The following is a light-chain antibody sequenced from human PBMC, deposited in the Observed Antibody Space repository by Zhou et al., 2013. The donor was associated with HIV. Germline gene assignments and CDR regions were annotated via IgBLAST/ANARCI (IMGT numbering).Light chain of an antibody. J-gene: IGKJ2*03. CDR2: AAS. CDR1: QSISSY. Sequence: DIQMTQSPSSLSASVGDRVTIICRASQSISSYLNWYQQKPGKAPKLLIYAASSLQSGVPSRFSGSGSGTDFTLTISSLQPEDFATYYCQQANSFPRSFGQGTKLEIK. CDR3: QQANSFPRS. V-gene: IGKV1-39*01.